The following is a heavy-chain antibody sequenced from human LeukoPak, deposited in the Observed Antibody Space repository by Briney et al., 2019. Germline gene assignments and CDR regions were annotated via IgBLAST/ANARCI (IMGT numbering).Heavy chain of an antibody. CDR2: IYTCGST. D-gene: IGHD5-12*01. CDR3: ARGPSGYHNT. V-gene: IGHV4-61*02. CDR1: GGSISSGSYY. Sequence: SETLSLTCTVSGGSISSGSYYWSWIRQPAGKGLEWIGRIYTCGSTNYNPSLKSRVTISVDTSKNQFSLKLSSVTAADTAVYYCARGPSGYHNTGGQGTLVTVSS. J-gene: IGHJ4*02.